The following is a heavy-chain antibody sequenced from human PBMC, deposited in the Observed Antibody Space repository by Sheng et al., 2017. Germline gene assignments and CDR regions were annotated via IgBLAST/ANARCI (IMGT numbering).Heavy chain of an antibody. D-gene: IGHD3-22*01. Sequence: ESGGGVVQPGRSLRLSCAASGFTFSSYAMHWVRQAPGKGLEWVAVISYDGSNKYYADSVKGRFTISRDNSKNTLYLQMNSLRAEDTAVYYCARRQSYYDSSGYDYWGQGTLVTVSS. J-gene: IGHJ4*02. CDR3: ARRQSYYDSSGYDY. V-gene: IGHV3-30*04. CDR1: GFTFSSYA. CDR2: ISYDGSNK.